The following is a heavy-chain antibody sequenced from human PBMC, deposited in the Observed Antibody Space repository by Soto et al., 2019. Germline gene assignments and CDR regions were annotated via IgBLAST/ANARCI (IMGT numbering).Heavy chain of an antibody. V-gene: IGHV1-8*01. CDR3: AREFSDYAGY. CDR2: MNPNNGDT. D-gene: IGHD4-17*01. CDR1: GYPFTTYD. J-gene: IGHJ4*02. Sequence: QVQPVQSGAEVKKPGASVKVSCKASGYPFTTYDINWLRQAAGQGLEWMGWMNPNNGDTAYAQKFQGRVTMTRDTSISTAYMELTSLRSEDTAVYYCAREFSDYAGYWGQGTLVTVSS.